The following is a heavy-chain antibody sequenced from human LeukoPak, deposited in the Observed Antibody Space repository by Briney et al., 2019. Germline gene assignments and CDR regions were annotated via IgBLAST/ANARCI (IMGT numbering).Heavy chain of an antibody. CDR3: ARSMVRGVGLYNWFDP. D-gene: IGHD3-10*01. V-gene: IGHV1-18*01. CDR2: ISAYNGNT. J-gene: IGHJ5*02. Sequence: GASVKVSCKASGYTFTSYGISWVRQAPGQGLEWMGWISAYNGNTNYAQKLQGRVTITRDTSASTAYMELSSLRSEDTAVYYCARSMVRGVGLYNWFDPWGQGTLVTVSS. CDR1: GYTFTSYG.